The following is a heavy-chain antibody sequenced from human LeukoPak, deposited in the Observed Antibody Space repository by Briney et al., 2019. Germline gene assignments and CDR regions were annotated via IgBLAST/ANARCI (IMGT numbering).Heavy chain of an antibody. CDR2: IKQDGSEK. V-gene: IGHV3-7*01. J-gene: IGHJ5*02. CDR1: GFTFSRYW. D-gene: IGHD1-26*01. CDR3: ASPVGAVGSTFRNLFDP. Sequence: PGGSLRLSCEASGFTFSRYWMSWVRQVPGKGLEWVAGIKQDGSEKYYVDSVKGRFTISRDNAKNSLYLQINSLRPEDTAVYCCASPVGAVGSTFRNLFDPWGQGTLVTVSS.